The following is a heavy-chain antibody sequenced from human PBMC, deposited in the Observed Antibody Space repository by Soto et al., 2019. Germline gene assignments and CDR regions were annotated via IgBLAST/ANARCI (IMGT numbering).Heavy chain of an antibody. J-gene: IGHJ4*02. CDR2: IYYSGST. Sequence: QVQLQESGPGLVKPSQTLSLTCTVSGGSISSGGYYWSWIRQHPGKGLEWIGYIYYSGSTYYNPSLKSRVTIYVDLSKSQFSLKLSSVTAADTAVSYCARGAVVAAALFDYWGQGTLVTVSS. V-gene: IGHV4-31*03. CDR1: GGSISSGGYY. D-gene: IGHD2-15*01. CDR3: ARGAVVAAALFDY.